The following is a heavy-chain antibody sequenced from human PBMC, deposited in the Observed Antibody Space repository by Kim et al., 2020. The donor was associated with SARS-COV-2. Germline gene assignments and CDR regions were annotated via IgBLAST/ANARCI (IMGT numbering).Heavy chain of an antibody. D-gene: IGHD2-21*01. V-gene: IGHV3-23*01. Sequence: ADHGKCRFTISRDNSKNMLYLQMNSLRAEDTAAYYCAKAEHIVVVIAIHYWGQGTLVTVSS. J-gene: IGHJ4*02. CDR3: AKAEHIVVVIAIHY.